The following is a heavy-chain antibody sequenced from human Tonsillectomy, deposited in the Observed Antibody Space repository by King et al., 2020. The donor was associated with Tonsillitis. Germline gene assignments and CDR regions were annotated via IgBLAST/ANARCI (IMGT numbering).Heavy chain of an antibody. V-gene: IGHV3-48*01. CDR2: ISYNRTNL. CDR3: TKVGGPETPISSYYQYYHMDV. D-gene: IGHD1-14*01. Sequence: VQLVESGGGVVQPGRSLRLSCAASGFTFSSYGMNWVRQAPGKGLEWVSYISYNRTNLQYADSVKCRFTISRDKAKNSVYLHMNSLRSEDTAVYYCTKVGGPETPISSYYQYYHMDVWGKGTTVTVSS. CDR1: GFTFSSYG. J-gene: IGHJ6*03.